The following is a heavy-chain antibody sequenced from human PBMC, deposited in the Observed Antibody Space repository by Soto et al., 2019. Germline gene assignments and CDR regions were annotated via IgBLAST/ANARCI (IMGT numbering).Heavy chain of an antibody. CDR2: TIPLFGTA. Sequence: ASVKVSCKPSGGIFTNYAFTWVRQAPGQRLEWMGGTIPLFGTANYAQKFQGRVTITADKSTTTVYLEVSSLRSEDTALYYCSAYCSSSNCRAADDYWGQGTQVIVSS. D-gene: IGHD2-2*01. J-gene: IGHJ4*02. CDR3: SAYCSSSNCRAADDY. CDR1: GGIFTNYA. V-gene: IGHV1-69*06.